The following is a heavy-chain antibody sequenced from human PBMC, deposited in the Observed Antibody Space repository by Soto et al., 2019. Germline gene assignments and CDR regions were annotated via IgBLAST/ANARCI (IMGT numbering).Heavy chain of an antibody. Sequence: EVQLLESGGGLVQPGGSLRLSCAASGFTFSSYAMSWVRQAPGKGLEWVSAISGSGGSTYYADSVKGRFTISRDNSRTRPYLQMDRLRAEDPAVYYGAKWGGSEGEIAAAAGTGGAYYFDYWGQGTLVTVSS. J-gene: IGHJ4*02. CDR1: GFTFSSYA. V-gene: IGHV3-23*01. CDR2: ISGSGGST. D-gene: IGHD6-13*01. CDR3: AKWGGSEGEIAAAAGTGGAYYFDY.